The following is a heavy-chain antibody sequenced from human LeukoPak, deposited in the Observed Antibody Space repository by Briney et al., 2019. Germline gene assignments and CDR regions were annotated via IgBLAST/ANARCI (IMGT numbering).Heavy chain of an antibody. CDR2: FDPEDGET. J-gene: IGHJ4*02. CDR1: GYTLTELS. CDR3: ATGFLWFGELFHY. V-gene: IGHV1-24*01. Sequence: ASVKVSCKVSGYTLTELSMHLVRQAPGKVLGWMGGFDPEDGETIYAQKFQGRVTMTEDTSTDTAYMELSSLRSEDTAVYYCATGFLWFGELFHYWGQGTLVTVSS. D-gene: IGHD3-10*01.